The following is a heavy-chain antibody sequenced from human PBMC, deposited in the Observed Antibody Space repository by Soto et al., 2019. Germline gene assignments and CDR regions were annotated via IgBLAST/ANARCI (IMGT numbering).Heavy chain of an antibody. CDR3: TRDRGGRGGY. Sequence: EVQLVESGGGLVQPGGSLRLSCAASGFTFSSYWMHWVRQAPGKGLVWVSRTNEDGSTINYADSVKGRFTISRDNAKNTLNRKVKSRRAGETVVYYCTRDRGGRGGYWGQGTLVTVSS. D-gene: IGHD3-16*01. V-gene: IGHV3-74*01. J-gene: IGHJ4*02. CDR2: TNEDGSTI. CDR1: GFTFSSYW.